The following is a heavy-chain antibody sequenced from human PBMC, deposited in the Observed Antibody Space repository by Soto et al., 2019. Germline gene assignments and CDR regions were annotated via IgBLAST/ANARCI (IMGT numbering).Heavy chain of an antibody. Sequence: PGGSLRLSCAASGFTFSSYGIHWVRQAPCKGLESVAVISYDGSNKYYADSVKGRFTISRDNSKNTLYLQMNSLRAEDTAVYYFGKVGVYFDWLLSTSTYYYYYYGMDVLGQGTTVTVSS. D-gene: IGHD3-9*01. CDR3: GKVGVYFDWLLSTSTYYYYYYGMDV. CDR2: ISYDGSNK. CDR1: GFTFSSYG. J-gene: IGHJ6*02. V-gene: IGHV3-30*18.